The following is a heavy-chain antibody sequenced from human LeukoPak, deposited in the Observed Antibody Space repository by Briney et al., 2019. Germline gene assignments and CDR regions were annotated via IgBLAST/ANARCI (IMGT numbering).Heavy chain of an antibody. J-gene: IGHJ1*01. Sequence: GGSLRLSCAASGFTFSSYGMHWVRQAPGKGLEWVAFIRYDGSNKYYADSVKGRFTISRDNSKNTLYLQMNSLRAEDTAVYYCATYSSSNAREFQYWGQGTLVTVSS. CDR3: ATYSSSNAREFQY. V-gene: IGHV3-30*02. D-gene: IGHD2-2*01. CDR2: IRYDGSNK. CDR1: GFTFSSYG.